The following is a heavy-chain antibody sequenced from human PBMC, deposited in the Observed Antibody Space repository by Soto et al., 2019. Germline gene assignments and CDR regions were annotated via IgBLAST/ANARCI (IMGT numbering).Heavy chain of an antibody. CDR1: GYTFTSYD. Sequence: GASVKVSCKASGYTFTSYDINWVRQATGQGLEWMGWMNPNSGNTGYAQKFQGRVTMTRNTSISTAYMELSSLRSEDTAVYYCARVHKGAAPITIFGVAKRNWFDPWGQGTLVTVSS. V-gene: IGHV1-8*01. D-gene: IGHD3-3*01. CDR2: MNPNSGNT. J-gene: IGHJ5*02. CDR3: ARVHKGAAPITIFGVAKRNWFDP.